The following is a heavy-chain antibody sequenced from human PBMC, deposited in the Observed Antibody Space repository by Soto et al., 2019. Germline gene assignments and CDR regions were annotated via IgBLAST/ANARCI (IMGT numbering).Heavy chain of an antibody. Sequence: GGSLRLSCAASGFTFSSYWMHWVRQAPGKGLVWVSVINNDGSNTSYADSVKGRFTISRDNSKNTLYLQMNSLRAEDTAVYYCARYYDILTGTYYFDYWGQGTLVTVSS. CDR3: ARYYDILTGTYYFDY. CDR1: GFTFSSYW. D-gene: IGHD3-9*01. J-gene: IGHJ4*02. V-gene: IGHV3-74*01. CDR2: INNDGSNT.